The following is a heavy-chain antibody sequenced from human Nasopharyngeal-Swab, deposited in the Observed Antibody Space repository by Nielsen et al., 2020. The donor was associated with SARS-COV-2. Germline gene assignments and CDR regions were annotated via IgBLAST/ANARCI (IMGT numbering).Heavy chain of an antibody. CDR2: ITGSGGTT. CDR3: AGGSSGYSYAFDI. D-gene: IGHD3-22*01. J-gene: IGHJ3*02. Sequence: WIRQPPGKGLEWLSSITGSGGTTYYTDSVKGRFTISRGNSRNTLYLQMNSLRAEDTAIYYCAGGSSGYSYAFDIWGQGTMVTVSS. V-gene: IGHV3-23*01.